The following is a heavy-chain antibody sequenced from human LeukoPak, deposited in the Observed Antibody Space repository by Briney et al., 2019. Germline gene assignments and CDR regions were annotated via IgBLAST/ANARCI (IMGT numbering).Heavy chain of an antibody. Sequence: GGSLRLSCAASGFTFSSYAMSWVRQAPGKGLEWVSAVSGSGSSTYYADSVKGRFTIFRDNSKNTLYLQVSSLRAEDTAVYYCAKAHYDDYGDRFDYWGQGTLVTVSS. CDR1: GFTFSSYA. J-gene: IGHJ4*02. CDR3: AKAHYDDYGDRFDY. CDR2: VSGSGSST. D-gene: IGHD4-17*01. V-gene: IGHV3-23*01.